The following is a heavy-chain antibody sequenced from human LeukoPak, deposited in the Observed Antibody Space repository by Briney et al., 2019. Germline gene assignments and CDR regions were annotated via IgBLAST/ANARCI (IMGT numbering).Heavy chain of an antibody. J-gene: IGHJ4*02. Sequence: SETLSLTCTVSGGSISSHYWSWIRQPPGKGLEWIGYIYYSGSTNYNPSLKSRVTTSVDTSKNQFSLKLSSVTAADTAVYYCARGIRIVGATIEYFDYWGQGTLVTVSS. CDR1: GGSISSHY. CDR3: ARGIRIVGATIEYFDY. D-gene: IGHD1-26*01. CDR2: IYYSGST. V-gene: IGHV4-59*11.